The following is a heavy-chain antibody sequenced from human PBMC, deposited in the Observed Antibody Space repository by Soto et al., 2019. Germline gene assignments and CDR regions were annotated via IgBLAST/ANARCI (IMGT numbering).Heavy chain of an antibody. CDR3: AKAAGGYDFWSGGMNWFDP. CDR2: ISGSVGNT. Sequence: EVELLESGGGMVQPGGSLRLSCVASGFTFSSYAMSWVRQAPGKGLEWVSAISGSVGNTYYSDSVEGRFTISRDNSENTLVLQMNSLRAEDTAVYYCAKAAGGYDFWSGGMNWFDPWGQGTLVTVSS. CDR1: GFTFSSYA. D-gene: IGHD3-3*01. J-gene: IGHJ5*02. V-gene: IGHV3-23*01.